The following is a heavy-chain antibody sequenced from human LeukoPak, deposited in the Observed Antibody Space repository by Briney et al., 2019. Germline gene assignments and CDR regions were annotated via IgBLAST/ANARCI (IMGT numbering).Heavy chain of an antibody. CDR3: ARDSSSWSYYYYYGMDV. V-gene: IGHV4-61*01. J-gene: IGHJ6*02. CDR2: IYYSGST. Sequence: KASETLSLTRTVSGGFVSSGSYYWSWIPQPPGKGLEWIGYIYYSGSTNYNPSLKSRVTISVGTSKNQFSLKLSSVTAADTAVYYCARDSSSWSYYYYYGMDVWGQGTTVTVSS. D-gene: IGHD6-13*01. CDR1: GGFVSSGSYY.